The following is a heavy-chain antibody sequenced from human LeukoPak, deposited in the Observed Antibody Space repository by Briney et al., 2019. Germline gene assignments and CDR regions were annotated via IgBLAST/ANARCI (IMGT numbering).Heavy chain of an antibody. V-gene: IGHV3-9*01. CDR1: GFTFDDYA. Sequence: PGRSLRLSCAASGFTFDDYAMHWVRQAPGKGLEWVSGISWNSGSIGYADSVKGRFTISRENAQNSLYLQMNSLRAADTALYYCAKDMGDYYDSSGYYDYWGQGTLVTVSS. D-gene: IGHD3-22*01. CDR3: AKDMGDYYDSSGYYDY. CDR2: ISWNSGSI. J-gene: IGHJ4*02.